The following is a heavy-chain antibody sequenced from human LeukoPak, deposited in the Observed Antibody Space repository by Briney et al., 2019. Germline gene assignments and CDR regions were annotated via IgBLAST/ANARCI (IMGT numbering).Heavy chain of an antibody. CDR3: ARVAPLSRRVDP. CDR2: INHSGST. CDR1: GGSFSGYY. V-gene: IGHV4-34*01. J-gene: IGHJ5*02. Sequence: SETLSLTCAVYGGSFSGYYWSWIRQPPGKGLEWIGEINHSGSTNCNPSLKSRVTISVDTSKNQFSLKLSSVTAADTAVYYCARVAPLSRRVDPWGQGTLVTVSS.